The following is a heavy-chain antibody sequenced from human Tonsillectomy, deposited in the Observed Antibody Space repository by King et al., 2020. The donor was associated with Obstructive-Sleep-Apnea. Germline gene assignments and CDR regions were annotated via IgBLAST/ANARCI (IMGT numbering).Heavy chain of an antibody. Sequence: VQLVESGGGLVQPGGSLRLSCAASGFTFDNYGMSWVRQAPGKGLEWVSVISGSSDNTYYADSVKGRFTISRDNSKNTLYLQMNSLRAEDTAVYYCAKGRYISTQFYFDSWDQPPLVTATS. J-gene: IGHJ4*02. D-gene: IGHD6-13*01. CDR2: ISGSSDNT. CDR3: AKGRYISTQFYFDS. CDR1: GFTFDNYG. V-gene: IGHV3-23*04.